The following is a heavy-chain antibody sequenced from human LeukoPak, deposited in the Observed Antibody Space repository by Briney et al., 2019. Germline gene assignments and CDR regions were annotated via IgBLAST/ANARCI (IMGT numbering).Heavy chain of an antibody. CDR1: GYTFTGYY. Sequence: GASVKVSCKASGYTFTGYYMHWVRQAPGQGLEWMGRINPNSGGTNYAQKFQGRVTMTRDTSISTAYMELSRLRSDDTAVYYCASEPQYYYDSSHRGPWGQGTLVTVSS. J-gene: IGHJ5*02. CDR3: ASEPQYYYDSSHRGP. CDR2: INPNSGGT. D-gene: IGHD3-22*01. V-gene: IGHV1-2*06.